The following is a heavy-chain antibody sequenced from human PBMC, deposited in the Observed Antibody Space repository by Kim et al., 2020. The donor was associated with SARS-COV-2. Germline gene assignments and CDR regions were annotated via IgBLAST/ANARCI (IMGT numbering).Heavy chain of an antibody. Sequence: GGSLRLSCAASGFTFTTYAMTWVRQAPGKGLEWVSSVSGSGGSTFYADSVEGRFSISRDNSNNTLFLQLNSMRVEDTAIYYCAKSGSSWYYFDIWGLGTQVTVSS. CDR2: VSGSGGST. V-gene: IGHV3-23*01. CDR1: GFTFTTYA. CDR3: AKSGSSWYYFDI. J-gene: IGHJ4*02. D-gene: IGHD6-13*01.